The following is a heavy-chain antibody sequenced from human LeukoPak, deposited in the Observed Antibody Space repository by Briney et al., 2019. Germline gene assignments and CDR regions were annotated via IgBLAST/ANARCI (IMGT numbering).Heavy chain of an antibody. CDR1: GYTFTSYG. J-gene: IGHJ3*02. V-gene: IGHV1-8*03. Sequence: ASVKVSCKASGYTFTSYGISWVRQAPGQGLEWMGWMNPNSGNTGYAQKFQGRVTITRNTSVSTAYMELSSLRSEDTAVYYCARGDLSWRYSYGNHAFDIWGQGTMVTVSS. CDR2: MNPNSGNT. CDR3: ARGDLSWRYSYGNHAFDI. D-gene: IGHD5-18*01.